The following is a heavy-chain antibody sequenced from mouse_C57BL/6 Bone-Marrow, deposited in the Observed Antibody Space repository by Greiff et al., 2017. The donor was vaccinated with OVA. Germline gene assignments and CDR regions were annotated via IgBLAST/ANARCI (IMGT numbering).Heavy chain of an antibody. CDR1: GYTFTSYW. CDR3: AGGDFAMDY. Sequence: QVQLQQPGAELVMPGASVKLSCKASGYTFTSYWMHWVKQRPGQGLAWIGEIDPSDSYTNYNQKFKGKSTLTVDKSSSTAYMQLSSLTSEDSAVYYCAGGDFAMDYWGQGTSVTVSS. J-gene: IGHJ4*01. CDR2: IDPSDSYT. V-gene: IGHV1-69*01.